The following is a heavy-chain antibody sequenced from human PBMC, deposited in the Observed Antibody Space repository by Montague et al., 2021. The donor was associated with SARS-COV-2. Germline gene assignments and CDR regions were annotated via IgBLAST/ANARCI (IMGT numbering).Heavy chain of an antibody. J-gene: IGHJ4*02. D-gene: IGHD3-16*01. CDR3: ARVTLGGRDGRTRQYDGLDS. V-gene: IGHV4-59*01. CDR1: GGSISRYF. Sequence: SETLSLTCTASGGSISRYFWNWIRQTPGKGLGWMGYVHDIESSIYNPSLQSRITILLDTPKNQFSLRLNAVTAADTAVYYCARVTLGGRDGRTRQYDGLDSWGQGILVTVSS. CDR2: VHDIESS.